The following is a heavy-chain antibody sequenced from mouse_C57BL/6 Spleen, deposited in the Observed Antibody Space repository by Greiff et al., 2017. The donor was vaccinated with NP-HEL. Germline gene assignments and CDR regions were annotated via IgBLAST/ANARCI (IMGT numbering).Heavy chain of an antibody. Sequence: QVQLQQPGAELVKPGASVKLSCKASGYTFTSYWMHWVKQRPGQGLEWIGMIHPNGGSTNYNEKFKSKATLTVDKSSSTAYMQLSSLTSEDSAVYYRARSTGAVFDYWGQGTTLTVSS. D-gene: IGHD1-1*01. CDR1: GYTFTSYW. CDR2: IHPNGGST. V-gene: IGHV1-64*01. J-gene: IGHJ2*01. CDR3: ARSTGAVFDY.